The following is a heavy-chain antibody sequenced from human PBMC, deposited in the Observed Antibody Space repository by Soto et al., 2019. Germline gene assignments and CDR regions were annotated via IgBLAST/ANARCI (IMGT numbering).Heavy chain of an antibody. CDR3: ARGFYGVFDI. Sequence: EVQLVESGGGLIQPGESLTLSCAASGFTVSNKFMTWVRQAPGKGLEWVAVLDIGTSYAESVKGRFTISRDTSKNTVLLQMNRLRAEDTAVYYCARGFYGVFDIWGQGTLVTVPS. CDR2: LDIGT. CDR1: GFTVSNKF. D-gene: IGHD2-8*01. V-gene: IGHV3-53*01. J-gene: IGHJ4*02.